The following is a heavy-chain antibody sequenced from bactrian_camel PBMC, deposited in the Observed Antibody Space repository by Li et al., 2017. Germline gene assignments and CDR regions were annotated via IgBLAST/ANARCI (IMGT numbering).Heavy chain of an antibody. Sequence: HVQLVESGGGLVQPGGSLRLSCVASGFAFTSHTMAWFRQTPGKVREGLACILTGAGTTYHADSVKGRFTISQDNAKNTVYLQMNNLKPEDTAMYYCATGLRDGGSCLVPGKYNYWGQGTQVT. D-gene: IGHD6*01. J-gene: IGHJ4*01. V-gene: IGHV3S61*01. CDR3: ATGLRDGGSCLVPGKYNY. CDR2: ILTGAGTT. CDR1: GFAFTSHT.